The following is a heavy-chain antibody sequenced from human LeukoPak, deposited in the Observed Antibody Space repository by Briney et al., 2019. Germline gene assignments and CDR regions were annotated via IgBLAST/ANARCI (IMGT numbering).Heavy chain of an antibody. Sequence: PGRSLRLSCAASGFTFSSYGMHWVRQAPGKGLEWVAVIWYDGSNKYYADSVKGRFTISRDNSKNTLYLQMNSLRAEDTAVYYCARDGSSGYYLDAFDIWGQGTMVTVPS. J-gene: IGHJ3*02. CDR3: ARDGSSGYYLDAFDI. CDR1: GFTFSSYG. CDR2: IWYDGSNK. V-gene: IGHV3-33*01. D-gene: IGHD3-22*01.